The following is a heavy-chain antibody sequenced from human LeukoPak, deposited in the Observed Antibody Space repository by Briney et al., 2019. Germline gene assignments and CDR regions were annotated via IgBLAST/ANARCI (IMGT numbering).Heavy chain of an antibody. J-gene: IGHJ4*02. D-gene: IGHD5-18*01. V-gene: IGHV3-21*01. Sequence: GESLRLSCAASGFTFSSYSMNWVRQAPGKGLEWVSSISSSSSYIYYADSVKGRFTISRDNAKNSLYLQMNSLRAEDTAVYYCARNAYSYGYFDYWGQGTLVTVSS. CDR3: ARNAYSYGYFDY. CDR1: GFTFSSYS. CDR2: ISSSSSYI.